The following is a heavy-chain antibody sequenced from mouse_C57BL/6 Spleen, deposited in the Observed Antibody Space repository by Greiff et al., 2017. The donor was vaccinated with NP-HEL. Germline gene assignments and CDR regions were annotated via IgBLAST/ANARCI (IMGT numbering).Heavy chain of an antibody. CDR2: INPGSGGT. J-gene: IGHJ2*01. D-gene: IGHD1-1*01. V-gene: IGHV1-54*01. Sequence: VQLQQSGAELVRPGTSVKVSCKASGYAFTNYLIEWVKQRPGQGLEWIGVINPGSGGTNYNEKFKGKATLTADKSSSTAYMQLSSLTSEDSAVYFCARSGYYGSSHYWGQGTTLTVSS. CDR1: GYAFTNYL. CDR3: ARSGYYGSSHY.